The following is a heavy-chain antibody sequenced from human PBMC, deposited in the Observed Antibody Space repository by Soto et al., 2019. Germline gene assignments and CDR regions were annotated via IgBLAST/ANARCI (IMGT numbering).Heavy chain of an antibody. CDR3: ARDYSSSWYSLDYYYGMDV. CDR2: IWYDGSNK. J-gene: IGHJ6*02. CDR1: GFTFSSYG. D-gene: IGHD6-13*01. V-gene: IGHV3-33*01. Sequence: GSLRLSCAASGFTFSSYGMHWVRQAPGKGLEWVAVIWYDGSNKYYADSVKGRFTISRDNSKNTLYLQMNSLRAEDTAVYYCARDYSSSWYSLDYYYGMDVWGQGTTVTVSS.